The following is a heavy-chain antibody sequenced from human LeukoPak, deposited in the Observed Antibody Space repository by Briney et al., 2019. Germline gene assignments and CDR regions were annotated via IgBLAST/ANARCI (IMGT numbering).Heavy chain of an antibody. CDR3: ARRLWSRGLFDY. J-gene: IGHJ4*02. Sequence: SQTLSLTCTVSGGSISSGGYYWSWVRQHPGKGLGWIGYIYYSGSTYYNPSLKSRVTISVDTSKSQFSLKLSSVTAADTAVYYCARRLWSRGLFDYWGQGTLVTVSS. CDR1: GGSISSGGYY. CDR2: IYYSGST. D-gene: IGHD5-18*01. V-gene: IGHV4-31*03.